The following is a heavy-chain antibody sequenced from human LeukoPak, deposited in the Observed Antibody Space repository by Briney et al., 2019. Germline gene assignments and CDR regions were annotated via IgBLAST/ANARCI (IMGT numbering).Heavy chain of an antibody. CDR2: IYPGGSDN. D-gene: IGHD1-26*01. Sequence: GESLKISGKGSGYSFTNYWIGWGRQGPGKGLEGMGIIYPGGSDNRYSPSFQGQATISADKSISTAYLQWRSLKASDTAMYYCARQGLHREQGPNDYWGQGNLVTVSS. V-gene: IGHV5-51*01. CDR1: GYSFTNYW. CDR3: ARQGLHREQGPNDY. J-gene: IGHJ4*02.